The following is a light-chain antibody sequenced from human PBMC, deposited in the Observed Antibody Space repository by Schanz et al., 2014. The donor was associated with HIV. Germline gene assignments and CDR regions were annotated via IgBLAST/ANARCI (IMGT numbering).Light chain of an antibody. CDR3: CSYAGRYPLV. CDR2: RND. CDR1: SSNIGSNS. J-gene: IGLJ1*01. Sequence: QSVLTQPPAASGTPGQRVIISCSGSSSNIGSNSVNWYQQLPGAAPKLLFYRNDQRPSGVPDRFSGSKSGTSASLAISGLQSEDEADYYCCSYAGRYPLVFGSGTKLTVL. V-gene: IGLV1-44*01.